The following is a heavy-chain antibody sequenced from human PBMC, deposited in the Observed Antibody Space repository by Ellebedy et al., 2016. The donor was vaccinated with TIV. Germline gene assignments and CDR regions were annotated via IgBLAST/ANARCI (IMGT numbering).Heavy chain of an antibody. V-gene: IGHV4-59*01. J-gene: IGHJ3*02. CDR2: ISYSGRT. Sequence: MPSETLSLTCTVSGGSISSYYWSWIRQPPGKGLEWIGYISYSGRTNYNPSLKSRVSISVDTSKNQFSLRLTSVTAADTTVYYCARVVWQQPVSYAFDIWGQGTMVTVSS. CDR3: ARVVWQQPVSYAFDI. D-gene: IGHD6-13*01. CDR1: GGSISSYY.